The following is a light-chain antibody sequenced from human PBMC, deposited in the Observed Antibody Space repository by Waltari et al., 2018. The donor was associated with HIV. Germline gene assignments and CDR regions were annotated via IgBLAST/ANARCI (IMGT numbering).Light chain of an antibody. J-gene: IGLJ3*02. CDR2: DND. CDR3: GTWDRCLEAGV. CDR1: GPNIANDS. Sequence: QSVLTQPPSVSAAPGQKVTVSCSRRGPNIANDSVSWYQHFPVDAPKLLIFDNDKRPSGIPDRFSGSKSATSATLVMPGLQTEDEADDYCGTWDRCLEAGVFGGGTKLTVL. V-gene: IGLV1-51*01.